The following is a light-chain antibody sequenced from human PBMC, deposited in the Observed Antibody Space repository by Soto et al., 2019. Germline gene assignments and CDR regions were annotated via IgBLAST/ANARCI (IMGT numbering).Light chain of an antibody. CDR2: XAX. V-gene: IGKV1-17*01. CDR1: XXXXXX. Sequence: DIQMTQSPSSLSASVGDRVTITCRASXXXXXXLXWYQQKPGKAPKRLIXXAXXLQSGVPSRFSGXXSGXEFXXXXXXXXPXDFATYYCLQHGSYPQSFGQGTRLEIK. CDR3: LQHGSYPQS. J-gene: IGKJ5*01.